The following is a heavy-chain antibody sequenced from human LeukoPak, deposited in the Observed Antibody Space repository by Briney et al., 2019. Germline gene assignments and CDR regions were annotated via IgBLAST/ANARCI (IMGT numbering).Heavy chain of an antibody. CDR2: INSDGITT. Sequence: PGGSLRLSCAASGFTFSSYEMNWVRQAPGKGLEWVSYINSDGITTFYADSVKGRFTISRDNAKNSLYLQINSLRADDTAIYYCARDSRTVDTAIRYMDVWGQGTTVTVSS. V-gene: IGHV3-48*03. D-gene: IGHD5-18*01. J-gene: IGHJ6*02. CDR3: ARDSRTVDTAIRYMDV. CDR1: GFTFSSYE.